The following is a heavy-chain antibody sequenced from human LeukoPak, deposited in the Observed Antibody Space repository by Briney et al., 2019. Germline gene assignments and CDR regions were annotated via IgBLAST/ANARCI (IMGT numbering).Heavy chain of an antibody. D-gene: IGHD7-27*01. CDR2: ISSSSSYI. CDR3: ARGPVTGDFDY. Sequence: GGSLRLSCAASGFTFSSYWMSWVRQAPGKGLEWVSSISSSSSYIYYADSVKGRFTISRDNAKNSLYLQMNSLRAEDTAVYYCARGPVTGDFDYWGQGTLVTVSS. CDR1: GFTFSSYW. V-gene: IGHV3-21*01. J-gene: IGHJ4*02.